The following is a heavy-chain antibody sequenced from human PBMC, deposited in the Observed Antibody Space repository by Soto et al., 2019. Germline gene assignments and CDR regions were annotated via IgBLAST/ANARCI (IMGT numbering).Heavy chain of an antibody. CDR1: GCTFNDYT. CDR2: IRSKAYGGTT. CDR3: TAGKLYPSLDFDY. D-gene: IGHD2-8*01. J-gene: IGHJ4*02. V-gene: IGHV3-49*04. Sequence: PGGSLRLSCTASGCTFNDYTLSWVRQAPGKGLEWVGFIRSKAYGGTTEYAASVKGRFTISRDDSKSIAYLQMNSLKTEDTAVYYCTAGKLYPSLDFDYWGQGSLVIVT.